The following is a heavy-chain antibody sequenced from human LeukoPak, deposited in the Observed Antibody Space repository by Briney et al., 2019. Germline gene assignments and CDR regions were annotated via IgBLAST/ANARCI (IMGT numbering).Heavy chain of an antibody. V-gene: IGHV1-69*04. CDR2: IIPILGIA. Sequence: SVKVSCKASGGTFSSYAISWVRQAPGQGLEWMGRIIPILGIANYAQKFQGRVTITTDKSTSTAYMGLSSLRSEDTAVYYCATIPSGSYSSGAFDIWGQGTMVTVSS. J-gene: IGHJ3*02. CDR3: ATIPSGSYSSGAFDI. CDR1: GGTFSSYA. D-gene: IGHD1-26*01.